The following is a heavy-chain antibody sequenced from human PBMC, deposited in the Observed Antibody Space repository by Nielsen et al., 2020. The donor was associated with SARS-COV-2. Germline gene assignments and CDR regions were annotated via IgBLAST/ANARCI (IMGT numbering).Heavy chain of an antibody. D-gene: IGHD3/OR15-3a*01. CDR1: GYTFTDYY. CDR3: ARARATIFGLVMSYGMDV. J-gene: IGHJ6*02. Sequence: ASVKVSCKASGYTFTDYYIHWVRQAPGQGLERMGRINPYSGGTNYAQKFQGTVTMTRDASISTVYMELTSDDTAVYSCARARATIFGLVMSYGMDVWGQGTTVAVSS. CDR2: INPYSGGT. V-gene: IGHV1-2*06.